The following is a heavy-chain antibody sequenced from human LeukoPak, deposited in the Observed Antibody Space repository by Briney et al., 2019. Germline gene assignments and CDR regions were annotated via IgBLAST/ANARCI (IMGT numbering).Heavy chain of an antibody. D-gene: IGHD1-7*01. Sequence: GGSLRLSCVASGFTVSNNYMAWVRQAPGKGLEWVSIIYPVGNTYYADSVKGRFTISRDNSWNTVDLQMNSLRAEDTAVYYCSRGGLELRPAYFDYWGQGTLVTVSS. J-gene: IGHJ4*02. CDR3: SRGGLELRPAYFDY. V-gene: IGHV3-53*01. CDR1: GFTVSNNY. CDR2: IYPVGNT.